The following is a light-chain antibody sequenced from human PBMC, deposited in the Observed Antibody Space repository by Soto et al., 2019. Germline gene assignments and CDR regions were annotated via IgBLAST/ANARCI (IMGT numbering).Light chain of an antibody. CDR1: SSNIGAGYD. Sequence: QSVLTQPPSVSGAPGQRVTISCTGSSSNIGAGYDVRWYQQLPGTAPNLLIYGNSNRPSGVPDRFSGSKSGTSASLAITGLQAEDEADYYCQSYDSSLSGYVFGTGTKVTVL. J-gene: IGLJ1*01. CDR3: QSYDSSLSGYV. V-gene: IGLV1-40*01. CDR2: GNS.